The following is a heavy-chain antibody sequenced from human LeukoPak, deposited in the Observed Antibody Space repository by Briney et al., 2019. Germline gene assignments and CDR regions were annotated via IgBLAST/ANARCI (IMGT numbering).Heavy chain of an antibody. J-gene: IGHJ6*02. V-gene: IGHV3-9*01. D-gene: IGHD6-19*01. CDR3: AKDMYSSGWGGYYGMDV. CDR2: ISWNSGSI. Sequence: PGGSLRLSCAASGFTFDDYAMHWVRQAPGKGLEWVSGISWNSGSIGYADSVKGRFTISRDNAKNSLYLQMNSLRAEDTALYYCAKDMYSSGWGGYYGMDVWGQGTTVTVSS. CDR1: GFTFDDYA.